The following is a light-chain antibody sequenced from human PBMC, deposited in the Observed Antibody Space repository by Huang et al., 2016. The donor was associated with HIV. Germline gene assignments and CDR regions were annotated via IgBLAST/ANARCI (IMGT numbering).Light chain of an antibody. CDR1: QDIGKY. J-gene: IGKJ1*01. Sequence: DIQMTQSPSSLSASIGNRVTITCQASQDIGKYLNGYQQKSGQAPKLLILDASNLQTVVSSRFSVSGSGTDFTFTINTLQPEDIATYYCQHYDSLPPWTFGQGTRVQI. CDR2: DAS. CDR3: QHYDSLPPWT. V-gene: IGKV1-33*01.